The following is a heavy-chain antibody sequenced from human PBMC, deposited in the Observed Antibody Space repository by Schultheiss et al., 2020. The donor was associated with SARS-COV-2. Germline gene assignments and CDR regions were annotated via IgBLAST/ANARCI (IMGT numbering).Heavy chain of an antibody. CDR2: TYYRSKWYN. V-gene: IGHV6-1*01. Sequence: SQTLSLTCAISGDSVSSNSAAWNWIRQSPSGGLEWLGRTYYRSKWYNDYAVSVKSRITINPDTSKNQFSLQLNSVTPEDTAVYYCARGPHYDFWSGYYRDACDYYYYDGMDVWVQGTTVTVAS. J-gene: IGHJ6*02. CDR1: GDSVSSNSAA. CDR3: ARGPHYDFWSGYYRDACDYYYYDGMDV. D-gene: IGHD3-3*01.